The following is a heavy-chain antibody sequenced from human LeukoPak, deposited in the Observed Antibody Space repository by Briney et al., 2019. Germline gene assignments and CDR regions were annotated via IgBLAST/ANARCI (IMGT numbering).Heavy chain of an antibody. J-gene: IGHJ4*02. CDR1: GGSFSGYY. CDR3: ARGVSGYSSSWSHHKTYYFDY. Sequence: SETLSLTCAVYGGSFSGYYWSWIRQPPGKGLEWIGEINHSGSTNYNPSLKSRVTISRDTSKTQSSLKLSSVPAADTAVYYCARGVSGYSSSWSHHKTYYFDYWGQGTLVTVSS. D-gene: IGHD6-13*01. CDR2: INHSGST. V-gene: IGHV4-34*01.